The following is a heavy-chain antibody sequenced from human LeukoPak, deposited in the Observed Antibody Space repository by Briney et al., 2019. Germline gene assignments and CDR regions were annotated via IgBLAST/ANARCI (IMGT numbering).Heavy chain of an antibody. V-gene: IGHV3-74*01. Sequence: GGSLRLSCAVSGFTFSSYWMHWVRQAPGKGLVWVSRINSDGSSTSYADSVKGRFTISRDNAKNTLYLQMNSLRAEDTAVYYCARAGYVLRFLEWLLYGDYFDYWGQGTLVTVSS. CDR2: INSDGSST. CDR3: ARAGYVLRFLEWLLYGDYFDY. CDR1: GFTFSSYW. J-gene: IGHJ4*02. D-gene: IGHD3-3*01.